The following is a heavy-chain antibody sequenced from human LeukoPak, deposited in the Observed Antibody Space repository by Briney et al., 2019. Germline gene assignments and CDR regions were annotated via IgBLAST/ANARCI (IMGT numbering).Heavy chain of an antibody. Sequence: GGSLRLSCAASGFTFSSYWMHWVRQVPGKGLLWVSRINTDGSSTIYADSVKGRFTISRDNAKNTLYLQMNSLRAEDTAVYYCARDVGLITMIRGMDVWGQGTTVTVSS. CDR1: GFTFSSYW. D-gene: IGHD3-22*01. V-gene: IGHV3-74*01. CDR3: ARDVGLITMIRGMDV. J-gene: IGHJ6*02. CDR2: INTDGSST.